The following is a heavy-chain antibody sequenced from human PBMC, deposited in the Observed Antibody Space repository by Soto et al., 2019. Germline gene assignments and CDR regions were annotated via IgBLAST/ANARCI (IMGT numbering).Heavy chain of an antibody. J-gene: IGHJ4*02. D-gene: IGHD3-10*01. V-gene: IGHV1-18*01. CDR1: GYPLPTYG. CDR2: IVGDSGNT. CDR3: ATVSRYGSGSRRSDF. Sequence: QVQVMQSGAQLTQPGASVKVSCETSGYPLPTYGLSWVRQAPGQGLEWMGWIVGDSGNTVYAQKFQGRVTIYRDPSTSTGYLERRRLTSHASALYYCATVSRYGSGSRRSDFWGQGALVSVSS.